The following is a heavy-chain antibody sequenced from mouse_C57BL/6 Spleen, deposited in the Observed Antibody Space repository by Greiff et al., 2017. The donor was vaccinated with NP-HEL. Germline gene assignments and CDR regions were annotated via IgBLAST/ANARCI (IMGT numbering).Heavy chain of an antibody. V-gene: IGHV3-1*01. CDR2: ISYSGST. CDR1: GYSITSGYD. Sequence: EVKVVESGPGMVKPSQSLSLTCTVTGYSITSGYDWHWIRHFPGNKLEWMGYISYSGSTNYNPSLKSRISITHDTSKNHFFLKLTSVTTEDTATYYCARGEVFYAMDYWGQGTSVTVSS. J-gene: IGHJ4*01. CDR3: ARGEVFYAMDY.